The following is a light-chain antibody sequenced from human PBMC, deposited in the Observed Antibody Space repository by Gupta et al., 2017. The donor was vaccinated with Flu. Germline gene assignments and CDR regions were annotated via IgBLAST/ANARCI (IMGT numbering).Light chain of an antibody. CDR1: SSDVGGYNY. Sequence: QSALTQPASVSGSPGQSITISCTVTSSDVGGYNYVSWYQQHPGKAPKLMIYEVTNRPSGVSNRFSGSKSGNTASLTISGLQAEDEADYFCGSYTSSSTWVFGGGTKLTVL. J-gene: IGLJ3*02. CDR2: EVT. CDR3: GSYTSSSTWV. V-gene: IGLV2-14*01.